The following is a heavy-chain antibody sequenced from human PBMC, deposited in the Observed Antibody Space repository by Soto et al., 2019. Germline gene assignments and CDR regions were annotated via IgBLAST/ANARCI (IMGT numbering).Heavy chain of an antibody. CDR1: GFTFSNYA. Sequence: PGGSLRLSCAPSGFTFSNYAMSWVRQAPGKGLQWVSAIGAGGRSTYYADSVKGRFTISRDNSKNTVSLEMTSLRAEDTAVYYCAKGGRQWLVTSDFNYWGQGA. CDR2: IGAGGRST. CDR3: AKGGRQWLVTSDFNY. V-gene: IGHV3-23*01. J-gene: IGHJ4*02. D-gene: IGHD6-19*01.